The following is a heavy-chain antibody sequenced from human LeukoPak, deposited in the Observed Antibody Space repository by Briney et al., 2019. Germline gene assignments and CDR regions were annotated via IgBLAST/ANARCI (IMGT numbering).Heavy chain of an antibody. V-gene: IGHV3-23*01. CDR2: ISGSGGST. Sequence: PGGSLRLSCAASGFTFSSYAMSWVRQAPGKGLEWVSAISGSGGSTYYADSVKGRFTISRDNSRNTLYLQMNSLRAEDTAVYYCAKGGSSSWGTYYYYMDVWGKGTTVTVSS. CDR1: GFTFSSYA. CDR3: AKGGSSSWGTYYYYMDV. D-gene: IGHD6-13*01. J-gene: IGHJ6*03.